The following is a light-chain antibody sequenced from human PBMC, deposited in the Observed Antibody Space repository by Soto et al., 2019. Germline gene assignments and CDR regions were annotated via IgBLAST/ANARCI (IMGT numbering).Light chain of an antibody. CDR1: QSISSK. Sequence: IVLTQSPATLSVSPGERDTLXCRASQSISSKLAWYQQKPGQAPRLLIYGASTRATGIPVRFSGSGSGTEFTLTITSLQSEDFAIYYCQEYNNWRPITFGGGTKVDIK. V-gene: IGKV3-15*01. CDR3: QEYNNWRPIT. J-gene: IGKJ4*01. CDR2: GAS.